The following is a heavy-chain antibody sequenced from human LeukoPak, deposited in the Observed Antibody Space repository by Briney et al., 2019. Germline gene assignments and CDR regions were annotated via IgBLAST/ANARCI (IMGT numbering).Heavy chain of an antibody. V-gene: IGHV1-69*06. CDR1: GGTFSSYA. J-gene: IGHJ5*02. Sequence: SVKVSCKASGGTFSSYAISWVRQAPGQGPEWMGGIIPIFGTANYAQKFQGRVTITADKSTSTAYMELSSLRSEDTAVYYCARERQQLVRGWFDPWGQGTLVTVSS. D-gene: IGHD6-13*01. CDR2: IIPIFGTA. CDR3: ARERQQLVRGWFDP.